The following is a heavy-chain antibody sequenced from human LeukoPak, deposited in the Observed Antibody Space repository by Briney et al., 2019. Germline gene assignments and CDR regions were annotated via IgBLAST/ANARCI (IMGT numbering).Heavy chain of an antibody. V-gene: IGHV4-31*03. CDR2: IYYSGST. D-gene: IGHD3-22*01. Sequence: SQTLSLTCTVSGGSISSGGYSWSWIRQHPGKGLEWIGYIYYSGSTYYNPSLKSRVTISVDTSKNQFSLKLSSVTAADTAVYYCAREDYYDSSGYYYGAFDIWGQGTMVTVSS. CDR1: GGSISSGGYS. J-gene: IGHJ3*02. CDR3: AREDYYDSSGYYYGAFDI.